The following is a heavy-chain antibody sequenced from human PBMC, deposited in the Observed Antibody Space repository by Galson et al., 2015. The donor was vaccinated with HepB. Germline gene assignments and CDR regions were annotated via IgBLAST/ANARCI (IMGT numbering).Heavy chain of an antibody. Sequence: PALVKPTQTLTLTCTFSGFSLSTSGVGVGWIRQPPGKALEWLALIYWNDDKRYSPSLKSRLTITKDTSKNQVVLTMTNMDPVDTATYYCAQTLPGSGYYDWYFDLWGRGTLVTVSS. V-gene: IGHV2-5*01. J-gene: IGHJ2*01. CDR3: AQTLPGSGYYDWYFDL. CDR2: IYWNDDK. D-gene: IGHD3-22*01. CDR1: GFSLSTSGVG.